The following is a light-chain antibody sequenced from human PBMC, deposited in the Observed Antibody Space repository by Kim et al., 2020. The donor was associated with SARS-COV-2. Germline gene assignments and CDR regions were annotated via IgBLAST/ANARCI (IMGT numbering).Light chain of an antibody. J-gene: IGKJ4*01. CDR1: QSVSSY. Sequence: LSPGERANLSCRASQSVSSYLAWYQQKPGQAPRLLIYDASNRATGIPARFSGSGSGTDFTLTISRLEPEDFAVYYCQQRSNWPPTFGGRTKVDIK. CDR3: QQRSNWPPT. V-gene: IGKV3-11*01. CDR2: DAS.